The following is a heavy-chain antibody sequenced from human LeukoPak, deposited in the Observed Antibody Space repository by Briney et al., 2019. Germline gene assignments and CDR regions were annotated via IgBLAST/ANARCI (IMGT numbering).Heavy chain of an antibody. CDR2: IYHSGST. CDR3: ARSALWFGELDFDY. CDR1: GYSISSGYY. J-gene: IGHJ4*02. D-gene: IGHD3-10*01. Sequence: SETPSLTCTVSGYSISSGYYWGWIRQPPGKGLEWIGSIYHSGSTYYNPSLKSRVTISVDTSKNQFSLKLSSVTAADTAVYYCARSALWFGELDFDYWGQGTLVTVSS. V-gene: IGHV4-38-2*02.